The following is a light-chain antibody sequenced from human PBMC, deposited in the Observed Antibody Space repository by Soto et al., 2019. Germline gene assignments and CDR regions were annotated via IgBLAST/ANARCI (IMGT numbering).Light chain of an antibody. V-gene: IGKV3-20*01. Sequence: EIVLTQSPGTLSLSPGERATLSCRASQSVSSNFLAWYQQKPGQAPRLLIYGASSRATGIPDRFSGSGSGTDFTLTIRRLEPADCAVYYCQQYGSSSWTFGQGTKVEIK. J-gene: IGKJ1*01. CDR3: QQYGSSSWT. CDR1: QSVSSNF. CDR2: GAS.